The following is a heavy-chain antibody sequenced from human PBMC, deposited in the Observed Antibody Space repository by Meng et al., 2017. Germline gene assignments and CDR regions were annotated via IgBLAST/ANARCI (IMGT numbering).Heavy chain of an antibody. J-gene: IGHJ5*02. CDR3: ARGRAGYCSSTSCYRFAWFDP. CDR1: GGSFSGYY. V-gene: IGHV4-34*01. Sequence: QLQLQQWGAGLLQPSEPLSLPCAVYGGSFSGYYWSWIRQPPGKGLEWIGEINHSGSTNYNPSLKSRVTISVDTSKNQFSLKLSSVTAADTAVYYCARGRAGYCSSTSCYRFAWFDPWGQGTLVTVSS. CDR2: INHSGST. D-gene: IGHD2-2*02.